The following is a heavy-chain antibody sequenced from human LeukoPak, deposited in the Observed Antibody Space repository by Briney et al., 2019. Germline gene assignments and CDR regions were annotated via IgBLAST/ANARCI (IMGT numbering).Heavy chain of an antibody. J-gene: IGHJ5*02. CDR3: TRSQGSAVNWFDP. CDR2: ISRSGSGI. CDR1: GIIFRSYG. D-gene: IGHD3-10*01. Sequence: GGSLRLSCEASGIIFRSYGMHWVRQAPGKGLEWVSYISRSGSGIYYADSVKGRFTISRDNAKNSLFLQMNSLRAEDTAVYYCTRSQGSAVNWFDPWGQGTLVTVSS. V-gene: IGHV3-48*04.